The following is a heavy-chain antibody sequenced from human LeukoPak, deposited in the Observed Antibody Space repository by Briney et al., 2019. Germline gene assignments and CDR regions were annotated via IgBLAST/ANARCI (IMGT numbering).Heavy chain of an antibody. CDR1: GYSFTSYW. D-gene: IGHD3-3*01. CDR3: ARRNHYDFWSGYYNYYYGMDV. Sequence: GESLKISCKGSGYSFTSYWIGWVRQMPGKGLEWMGIIYPGDSDTRYSPSFQGQVTISADKSISTAYLQWSSLKASDTVMYYCARRNHYDFWSGYYNYYYGMDVWGQGTTVTVSS. CDR2: IYPGDSDT. J-gene: IGHJ6*02. V-gene: IGHV5-51*01.